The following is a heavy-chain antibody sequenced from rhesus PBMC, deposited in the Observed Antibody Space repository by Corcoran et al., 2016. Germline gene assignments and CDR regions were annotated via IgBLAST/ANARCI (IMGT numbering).Heavy chain of an antibody. D-gene: IGHD2-15*01. CDR3: ASDGEYCSSTNCSPYWYFDL. CDR2: ISGTSGST. CDR1: GYHISSGYY. V-gene: IGHV4-99*02. Sequence: QVQLQESGPGLVTPSETLSLTCAVSGYHISSGYYWGGMRQTQGKGLEYIGYISGTSGSTTYNPSLKTQVAISKDTSKNQFSLKLNSVTAADTAVYFCASDGEYCSSTNCSPYWYFDLWGPGTPITISS. J-gene: IGHJ2*01.